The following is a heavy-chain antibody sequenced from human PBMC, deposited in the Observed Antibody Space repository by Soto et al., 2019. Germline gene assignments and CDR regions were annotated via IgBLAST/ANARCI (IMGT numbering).Heavy chain of an antibody. D-gene: IGHD3-22*01. CDR2: INPSGGST. CDR1: GYTFTSYY. V-gene: IGHV1-46*03. Sequence: AXVKVSCKASGYTFTSYYMHWVRQAPGQGLEWMGIINPSGGSTSYAQKFQGRVTMTRDTSTSTVYMELSSLRSEDTAVYYCARERARITMIAPNDAFDIWGQGTMVTVSS. J-gene: IGHJ3*02. CDR3: ARERARITMIAPNDAFDI.